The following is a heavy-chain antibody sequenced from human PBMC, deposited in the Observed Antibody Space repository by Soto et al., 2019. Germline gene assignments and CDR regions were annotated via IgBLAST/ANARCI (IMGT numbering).Heavy chain of an antibody. J-gene: IGHJ4*02. V-gene: IGHV4-34*02. Sequence: QVRLPQWGAGLLKPSETLSLTCGESGGSFNTYYWTWIRQSPGKGLVWIGEANSGGNSVYNPSLRNRVTMSLDTSKKQFSLRLSSVTAADTAVYNCGRGREGYFEWLNDDWGQGTLVTVSS. CDR1: GGSFNTYY. CDR2: ANSGGNS. CDR3: GRGREGYFEWLNDD. D-gene: IGHD3-9*01.